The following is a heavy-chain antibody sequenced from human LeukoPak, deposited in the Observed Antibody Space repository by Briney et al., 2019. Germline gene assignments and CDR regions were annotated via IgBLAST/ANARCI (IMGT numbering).Heavy chain of an antibody. CDR3: ARLGDSSSRLYYFDY. CDR2: FHYSGST. CDR1: GGSISSYY. V-gene: IGHV4-59*08. Sequence: SEILSLTCTVSGGSISSYYWSWIRQPPGKGLEWIGYFHYSGSTNYNPSLKSRVTISVDTSKNQFSLKLSSVTAADTAVYYCARLGDSSSRLYYFDYWGQGTLVTVSS. J-gene: IGHJ4*02. D-gene: IGHD6-6*01.